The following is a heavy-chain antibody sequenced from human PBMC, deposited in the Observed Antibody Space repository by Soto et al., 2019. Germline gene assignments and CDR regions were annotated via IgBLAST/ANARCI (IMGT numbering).Heavy chain of an antibody. V-gene: IGHV4-61*01. CDR2: IYYSGST. CDR1: GGSVGSGSYY. J-gene: IGHJ4*02. D-gene: IGHD2-15*01. Sequence: SETLSLTCTVSGGSVGSGSYYWSWIRQPPGKGLACIGYIYYSGSTNYNPSLKSRVTISVDTSKNQFSLKLSSVTAADTAVYYCARDPGGRYDYWGQGTLVTVSS. CDR3: ARDPGGRYDY.